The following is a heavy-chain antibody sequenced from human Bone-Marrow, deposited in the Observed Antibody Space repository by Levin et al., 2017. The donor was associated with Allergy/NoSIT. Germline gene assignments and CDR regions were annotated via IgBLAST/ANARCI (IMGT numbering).Heavy chain of an antibody. V-gene: IGHV3-21*01. CDR1: GFTFNFYN. Sequence: GGSLRLSCAASGFTFNFYNMNWVRQAPGKGLEWVSSITTSSTHVYYADSVKGRFTISRDNAKKSLYLQMNSLTAEDTAVYYCARDPSTIIAAFDLWGQGTLVTVSS. D-gene: IGHD6-13*01. CDR2: ITTSSTHV. J-gene: IGHJ4*02. CDR3: ARDPSTIIAAFDL.